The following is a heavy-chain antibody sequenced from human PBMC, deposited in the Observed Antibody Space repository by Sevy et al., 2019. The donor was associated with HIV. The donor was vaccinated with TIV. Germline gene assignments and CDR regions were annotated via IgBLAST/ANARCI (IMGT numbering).Heavy chain of an antibody. Sequence: SETLSLTCAVYGGSFSGYYWSWIRQPPGKGLEWIGEINHSGSTNYNPSLKSRVTISVDTSKNQFSLKLSSVTAADTAVYYCARGRGRRDYWGQGTLVTVSS. J-gene: IGHJ4*02. V-gene: IGHV4-34*01. CDR2: INHSGST. CDR1: GGSFSGYY. CDR3: ARGRGRRDY.